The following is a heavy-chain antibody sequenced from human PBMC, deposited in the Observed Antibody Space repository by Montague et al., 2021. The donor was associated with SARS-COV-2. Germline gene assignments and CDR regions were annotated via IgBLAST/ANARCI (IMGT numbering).Heavy chain of an antibody. J-gene: IGHJ4*02. CDR3: ARGPHSNTWYDPGDY. Sequence: SETLSLTCTVSGGSISNYYWSWIRQTPGKGLEWIGFIFHSETTNYNPSLKSRVTISTDTSKNHFSLRLTSVTTTDTAVYYCARGPHSNTWYDPGDYWGQGILVTVSP. CDR2: IFHSETT. CDR1: GGSISNYY. D-gene: IGHD6-13*01. V-gene: IGHV4-59*01.